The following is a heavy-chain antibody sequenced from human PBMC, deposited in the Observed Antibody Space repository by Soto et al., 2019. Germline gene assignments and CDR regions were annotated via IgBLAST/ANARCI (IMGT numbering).Heavy chain of an antibody. J-gene: IGHJ6*02. V-gene: IGHV4-31*03. CDR3: ARDGGLLWFGELLPSTYGMDV. D-gene: IGHD3-10*01. CDR1: GGSISSGGYY. Sequence: SETLSLTCTVSGGSISSGGYYWSWIRQHPGKGLEWIGYIYYSGSTYYNPSLKSRVTISVDTSKNQFSLKLSSVTAADTAVYYCARDGGLLWFGELLPSTYGMDVWGQGTTVTVSS. CDR2: IYYSGST.